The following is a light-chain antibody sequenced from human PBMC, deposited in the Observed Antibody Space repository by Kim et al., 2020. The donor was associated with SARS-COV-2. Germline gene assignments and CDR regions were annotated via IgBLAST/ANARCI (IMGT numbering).Light chain of an antibody. CDR2: EVS. CDR1: QSLRHSDGKAY. CDR3: MQSMQLPYS. Sequence: QPASMSCKSSQSLRHSDGKAYLFWYMPKPGQPPHLLIYEVSNRFSGVPDRISGSGSGTDFTLRISRVEAEDAGVYYCMQSMQLPYSFGQGTKLEI. J-gene: IGKJ2*03. V-gene: IGKV2D-29*01.